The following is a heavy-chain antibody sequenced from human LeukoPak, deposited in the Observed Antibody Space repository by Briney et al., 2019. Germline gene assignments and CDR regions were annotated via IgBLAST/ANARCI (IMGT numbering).Heavy chain of an antibody. Sequence: SGGSLRLSCAASGFTFSSYGMNWVRQAPGKGLEWVAYIRYDGSDKYYADSVKGRFTISRDNSKNTLYLQMNSLRAEDTAVYYCAREGVVVVAVVYYMDVWGKGTTVTVSS. J-gene: IGHJ6*03. CDR1: GFTFSSYG. CDR2: IRYDGSDK. CDR3: AREGVVVVAVVYYMDV. D-gene: IGHD2-15*01. V-gene: IGHV3-30*02.